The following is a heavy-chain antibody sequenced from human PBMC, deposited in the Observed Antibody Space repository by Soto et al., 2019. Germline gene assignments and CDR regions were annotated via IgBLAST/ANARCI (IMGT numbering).Heavy chain of an antibody. J-gene: IGHJ4*02. CDR2: ISSSSSYI. D-gene: IGHD3-22*01. CDR3: AREVVITEDS. CDR1: GFTFSGYS. Sequence: EVQLVESGGGPVKPGGSLRLSGVASGFTFSGYSINWVRQAPGKGLDWVSSISSSSSYIYYAASVKGRFSIPRDNAKNSPYLQMNSLGAQDMAVYHCAREVVITEDSWGQGTLVTVGS. V-gene: IGHV3-21*01.